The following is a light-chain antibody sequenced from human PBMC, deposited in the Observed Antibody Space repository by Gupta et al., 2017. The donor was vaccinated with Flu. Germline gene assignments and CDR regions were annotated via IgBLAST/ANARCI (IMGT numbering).Light chain of an antibody. J-gene: IGKJ2*03. CDR1: QSLLHSNGYNY. Sequence: IVITQSPLSLPVTPGEPVSISCRSSQSLLHSNGYNYLDWYLQKPGQSPQLLIYLGSNRASGVPDRFSGSGSGTDFTLKISRVEAEDVGVYYCMQALQTPNSFGQGTKLEIK. CDR2: LGS. V-gene: IGKV2-28*01. CDR3: MQALQTPNS.